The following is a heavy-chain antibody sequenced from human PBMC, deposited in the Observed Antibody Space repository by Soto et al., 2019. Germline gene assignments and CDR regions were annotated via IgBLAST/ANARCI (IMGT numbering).Heavy chain of an antibody. Sequence: ASVKVSCKASGYTFTSHYMHWVRQAPGQGLEWMGIINPSGGSTSYAQKFQGRVTMTRDTSTSTVYMELSSLRSEDTAVYYCARGGDILTGYYKVLDYWGQGTLVTVSS. CDR3: ARGGDILTGYYKVLDY. J-gene: IGHJ4*02. CDR1: GYTFTSHY. V-gene: IGHV1-46*03. D-gene: IGHD3-9*01. CDR2: INPSGGST.